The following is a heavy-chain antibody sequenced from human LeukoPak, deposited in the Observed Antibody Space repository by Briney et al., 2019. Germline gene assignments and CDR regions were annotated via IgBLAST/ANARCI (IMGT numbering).Heavy chain of an antibody. D-gene: IGHD3-10*01. CDR1: GFTFSSYG. CDR2: ISYDGSNK. CDR3: AKLGKTENHYGSGRFSYYYYMDV. J-gene: IGHJ6*03. Sequence: PGRSLRLSCAASGFTFSSYGMHWVRQAPGKGLEWVAVISYDGSNKYYADSVKGRFTISRDNSKNTLYLQMNSLRAEDTAVYYCAKLGKTENHYGSGRFSYYYYMDVWGKGTTVTISS. V-gene: IGHV3-30*18.